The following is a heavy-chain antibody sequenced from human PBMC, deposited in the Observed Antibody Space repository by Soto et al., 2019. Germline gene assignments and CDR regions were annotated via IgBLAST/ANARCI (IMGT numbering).Heavy chain of an antibody. CDR2: ISGSGGST. D-gene: IGHD6-13*01. CDR1: GFTFSSYA. J-gene: IGHJ5*02. Sequence: EVQLLESGGGLVQPGGSLRLSCAASGFTFSSYAMSWVRQAPGKGLEWVSAISGSGGSTYYADSVKGRFTISRDNSKNTLYLQMNSLRAEDTAVYYCAKDRTIRGQRLVDWFDPWGQGTLVTVSS. V-gene: IGHV3-23*01. CDR3: AKDRTIRGQRLVDWFDP.